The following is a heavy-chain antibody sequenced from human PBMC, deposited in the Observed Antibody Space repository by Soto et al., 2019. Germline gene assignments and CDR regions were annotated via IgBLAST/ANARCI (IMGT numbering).Heavy chain of an antibody. V-gene: IGHV4-59*01. D-gene: IGHD6-13*01. CDR1: GGSISSYY. Sequence: SETLSLTCTVSGGSISSYYWSWIRQPPGKGLEWIGYIYYSGGTNYNPSLKSRVTISVDTSKNQFSLKLSSVTAADTAVYYCARVLDGKSSWPVPNYYYYGMDVWGQGTTVTVSS. CDR2: IYYSGGT. CDR3: ARVLDGKSSWPVPNYYYYGMDV. J-gene: IGHJ6*02.